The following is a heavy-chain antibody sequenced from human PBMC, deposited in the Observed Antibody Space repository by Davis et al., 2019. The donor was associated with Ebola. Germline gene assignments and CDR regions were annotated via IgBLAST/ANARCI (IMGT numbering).Heavy chain of an antibody. CDR2: IGAAGDT. Sequence: GESLKISCAASGFTFRSYDMHWVRQATGKGLEWVSAIGAAGDTYYPVSVKGRFTISRENAKNSLYLQMNSLRAEDTAVYYCARVPLLGSGWDYYFDYWGQGTLVTVSS. D-gene: IGHD6-19*01. CDR3: ARVPLLGSGWDYYFDY. J-gene: IGHJ4*02. CDR1: GFTFRSYD. V-gene: IGHV3-13*01.